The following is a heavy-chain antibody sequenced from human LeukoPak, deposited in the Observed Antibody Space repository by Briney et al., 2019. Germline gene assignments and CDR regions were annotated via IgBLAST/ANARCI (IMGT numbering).Heavy chain of an antibody. D-gene: IGHD4-17*01. CDR2: IIPILDIR. J-gene: IGHJ3*02. Sequence: ASVKVSCKASGGTFSNYSLTWVRQAPGQGLEWMGRIIPILDIRNYAQRFQGRVTITADKSTSTVYMELSSLRSEDTAVYYCARSTGTVTSVGAFEIWGQGTMVTVSS. V-gene: IGHV1-69*02. CDR1: GGTFSNYS. CDR3: ARSTGTVTSVGAFEI.